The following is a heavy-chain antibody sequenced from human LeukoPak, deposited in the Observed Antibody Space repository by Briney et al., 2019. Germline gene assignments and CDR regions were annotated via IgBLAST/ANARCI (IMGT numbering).Heavy chain of an antibody. CDR2: ISYDGSNK. Sequence: TGGSLRLSCAASGFTFSSHGMHWVRQAPGKGLEWVAVISYDGSNKYYADSVKGRFTISRDNSKNTLYLQMNSLRAEDTAVYYCAKDLVGANEDIWGQGTMVTVSS. J-gene: IGHJ3*02. D-gene: IGHD1-26*01. V-gene: IGHV3-30*18. CDR1: GFTFSSHG. CDR3: AKDLVGANEDI.